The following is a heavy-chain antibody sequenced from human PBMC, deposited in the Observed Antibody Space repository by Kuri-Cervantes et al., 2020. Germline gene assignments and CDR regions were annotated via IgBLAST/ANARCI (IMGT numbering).Heavy chain of an antibody. D-gene: IGHD2-21*02. Sequence: SETLSLTCTVSGGSISSGGYYWSWIRQPPGKGLEWIGYIYYSGSTNYNPSLKSRVTISVDTSKNQFSLKLSSVTAADTAVYYCAIQYSAISGWFDPWGQGTLVTVSS. CDR1: GGSISSGGYY. V-gene: IGHV4-61*08. J-gene: IGHJ5*02. CDR3: AIQYSAISGWFDP. CDR2: IYYSGST.